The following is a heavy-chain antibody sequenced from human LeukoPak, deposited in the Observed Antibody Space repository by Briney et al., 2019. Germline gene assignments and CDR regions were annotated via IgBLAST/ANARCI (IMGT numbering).Heavy chain of an antibody. J-gene: IGHJ4*02. CDR2: IIPIFGTA. CDR3: ARGRDMAIAAAGLGNFDY. D-gene: IGHD6-13*01. CDR1: GGTFISYA. Sequence: GASVKVSCKASGGTFISYAISWVRQAPGQGLEWMGGIIPIFGTANYAQKFQGRVTITADESTSTAYMELSSLRSEDTAVYYCARGRDMAIAAAGLGNFDYWGQGTLVTVSS. V-gene: IGHV1-69*13.